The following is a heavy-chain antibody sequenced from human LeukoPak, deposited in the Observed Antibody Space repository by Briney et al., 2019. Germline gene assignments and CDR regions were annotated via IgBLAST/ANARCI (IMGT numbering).Heavy chain of an antibody. Sequence: PGGSLRLSCAASGFTFSSYWMSWVRQAPGKGLEWVSSISSSSSYIYYADSVKGRFTISRDNAKNSLYLQMNSLRAEDTAVYYCARDRSSTDNAFDIWGQGTMVTVSS. CDR2: ISSSSSYI. CDR1: GFTFSSYW. CDR3: ARDRSSTDNAFDI. J-gene: IGHJ3*02. V-gene: IGHV3-21*01. D-gene: IGHD2-2*01.